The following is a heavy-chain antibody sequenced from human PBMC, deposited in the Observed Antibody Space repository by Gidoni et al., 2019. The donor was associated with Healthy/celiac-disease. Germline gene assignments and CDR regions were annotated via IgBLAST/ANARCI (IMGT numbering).Heavy chain of an antibody. D-gene: IGHD4-4*01. CDR2: ISYDGSNK. CDR1: RFTFSAYG. V-gene: IGHV3-30*18. J-gene: IGHJ4*02. CDR3: AKGLRMTTKGYFDY. Sequence: QVQLVESGGGVVQPGRSRRLSCAASRFTFSAYGMHWVRQAPGKGLEWVAVISYDGSNKYYADSVKGRFTISRDNSKNTLYLQMNSLRAEDTAMYYCAKGLRMTTKGYFDYWGQGTLVTVSS.